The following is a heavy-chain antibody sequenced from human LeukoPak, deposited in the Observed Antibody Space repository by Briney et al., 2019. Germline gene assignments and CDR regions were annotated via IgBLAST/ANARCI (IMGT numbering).Heavy chain of an antibody. D-gene: IGHD4-17*01. Sequence: PGRSLRLSCAASGFTFSSYGMHWVRQAPGKGLEWVAVIWYDGSNKYYADSVKGRFTISRDNSKNTLYLQMNSLRAEDTAVYYCARATVTRYWFDPWGQGTLVTVSS. V-gene: IGHV3-33*08. CDR2: IWYDGSNK. CDR1: GFTFSSYG. CDR3: ARATVTRYWFDP. J-gene: IGHJ5*02.